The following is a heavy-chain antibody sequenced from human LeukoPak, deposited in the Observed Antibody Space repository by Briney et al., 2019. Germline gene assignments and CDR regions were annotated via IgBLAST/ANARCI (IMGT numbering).Heavy chain of an antibody. D-gene: IGHD5-24*01. CDR3: AKDKGDGEYVDY. Sequence: PGGSLRLSCAASGFSFDDYAMLWVRQGPGKGLEWVSLISGDGGSTYYGDSVKGRFIISRDNSKNSLYLEMNSLRIEDTGLYYCAKDKGDGEYVDYWGQGTLVTVSS. CDR2: ISGDGGST. CDR1: GFSFDDYA. V-gene: IGHV3-43*02. J-gene: IGHJ4*02.